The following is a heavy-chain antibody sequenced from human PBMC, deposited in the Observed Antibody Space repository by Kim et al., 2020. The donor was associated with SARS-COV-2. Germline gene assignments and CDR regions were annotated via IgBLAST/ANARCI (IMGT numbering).Heavy chain of an antibody. D-gene: IGHD3-10*01. J-gene: IGHJ4*02. CDR1: GFTFSTYG. Sequence: GGSLRLSCAASGFTFSTYGMHWVRQAPGKGLEWVAVISYEGTNNYHADSVQGRFTISRDNSKNTLYLQMNSLRVEDTAVYYCAKDGLNYYGSGRSDYFDYWGQGTLVTVSS. CDR2: ISYEGTNN. CDR3: AKDGLNYYGSGRSDYFDY. V-gene: IGHV3-30*18.